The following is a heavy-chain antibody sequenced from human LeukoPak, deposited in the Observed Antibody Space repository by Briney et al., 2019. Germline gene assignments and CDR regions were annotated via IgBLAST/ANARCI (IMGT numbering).Heavy chain of an antibody. Sequence: ASVKVSCKVSGYTFTGYYMHWVRQAPGQGLEWMGWINPNSGGTNYAQKFQGRVTMTRDTSISTAYMELSSLRSEDTAVYYCARVAGYYSGVDYWGQGTLVTVSS. V-gene: IGHV1-2*02. J-gene: IGHJ4*02. CDR2: INPNSGGT. D-gene: IGHD3-22*01. CDR3: ARVAGYYSGVDY. CDR1: GYTFTGYY.